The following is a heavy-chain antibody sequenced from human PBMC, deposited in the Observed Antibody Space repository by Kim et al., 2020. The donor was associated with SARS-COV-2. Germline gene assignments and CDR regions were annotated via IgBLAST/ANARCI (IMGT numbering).Heavy chain of an antibody. Sequence: AAPEKVRCTISMDDTKNTLYLPMNSLKTEDTAVYYCTAGVWFGELSPFDYWGQGTLVTVSS. V-gene: IGHV3-15*01. D-gene: IGHD3-10*01. CDR3: TAGVWFGELSPFDY. J-gene: IGHJ4*02.